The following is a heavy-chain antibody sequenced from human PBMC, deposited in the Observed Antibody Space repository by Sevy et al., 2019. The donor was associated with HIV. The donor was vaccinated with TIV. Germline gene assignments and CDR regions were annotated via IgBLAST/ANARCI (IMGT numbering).Heavy chain of an antibody. CDR3: AKDSF. V-gene: IGHV3-9*01. CDR2: ISWNSGSI. Sequence: SLRLSCAASGFTFDDYAMHWVRQAPGKGLEWVSGISWNSGSIGYADSVKGRFTISRDNAKNSLYLQMNSLRAEDTALYYCAKDSFWGQGTLVTVSS. J-gene: IGHJ4*02. CDR1: GFTFDDYA.